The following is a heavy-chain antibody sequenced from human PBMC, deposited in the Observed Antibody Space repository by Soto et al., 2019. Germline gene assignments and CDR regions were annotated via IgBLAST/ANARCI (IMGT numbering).Heavy chain of an antibody. D-gene: IGHD3-3*01. V-gene: IGHV3-7*01. CDR1: GFTFNNYW. CDR3: ARGGLYRGVDY. J-gene: IGHJ4*02. CDR2: IKQDRSDK. Sequence: GGSLRPSCADSGFTFNNYWMTWVRQAPGKGLEWVANIKQDRSDKYYVDSVKGRFTISRDNAKNSLFLQMDSLRAEDTAVYYCARGGLYRGVDYWGQGTLVTVSS.